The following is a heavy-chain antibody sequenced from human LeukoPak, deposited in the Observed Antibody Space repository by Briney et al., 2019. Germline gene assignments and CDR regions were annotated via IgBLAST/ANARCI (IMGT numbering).Heavy chain of an antibody. D-gene: IGHD3-9*01. Sequence: PGGSLRLSCAASGFTFSSYGMHWVRQAPGKGLEWVAFIRYDGSNKYYADSVKGRFTISRDNSKNTLYLQMNGLRAEDTAVYYCAKSTNYDILTGYYPLDYWGQGALVTVSS. V-gene: IGHV3-30*02. CDR2: IRYDGSNK. J-gene: IGHJ4*02. CDR3: AKSTNYDILTGYYPLDY. CDR1: GFTFSSYG.